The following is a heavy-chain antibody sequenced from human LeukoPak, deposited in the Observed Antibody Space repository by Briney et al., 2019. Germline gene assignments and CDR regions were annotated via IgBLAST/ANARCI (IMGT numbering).Heavy chain of an antibody. CDR2: ISSSSSYI. J-gene: IGHJ4*02. CDR3: ARVPWGPEYYFDY. CDR1: GFTFSSYS. D-gene: IGHD7-27*01. Sequence: GGSLRLSCAASGFTFSSYSMNWVRQAPGKGLEWVSSISSSSSYIYYADSVKGRFTISRDNAKNSLYLQMNSLRAEDTAVYYCARVPWGPEYYFDYWGQGTLVTVSS. V-gene: IGHV3-21*01.